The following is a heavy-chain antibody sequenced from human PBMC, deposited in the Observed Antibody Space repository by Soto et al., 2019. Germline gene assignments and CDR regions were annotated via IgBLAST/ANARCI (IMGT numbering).Heavy chain of an antibody. J-gene: IGHJ5*02. V-gene: IGHV4-31*03. Sequence: SETLSLTCTVSGGSISSGGYYWGWIRQHPGKGLEWIGYTYYSGSTYYNPSLKSRVTISVDTSKNQFSLKLSSVTAADTAVYYCARHFYYDSSGPPNWFDPWGQGTLVTVSS. CDR1: GGSISSGGYY. D-gene: IGHD3-22*01. CDR2: TYYSGST. CDR3: ARHFYYDSSGPPNWFDP.